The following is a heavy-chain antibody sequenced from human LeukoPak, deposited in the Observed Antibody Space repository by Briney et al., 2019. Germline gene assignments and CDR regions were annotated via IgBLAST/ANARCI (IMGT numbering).Heavy chain of an antibody. J-gene: IGHJ4*02. Sequence: PGGSLRLSCATSGFSFTDYPMNWVRQAPGKGLEWISNMLTTAEGAMYAYYAASVKGRVTISRDDGKNTLYLHKTGLRDDDTVVYYGATDQRYAFDYWGQGILVTVSS. CDR3: ATDQRYAFDY. V-gene: IGHV3-48*02. CDR2: MLTTAEGAMYA. CDR1: GFSFTDYP. D-gene: IGHD3-9*01.